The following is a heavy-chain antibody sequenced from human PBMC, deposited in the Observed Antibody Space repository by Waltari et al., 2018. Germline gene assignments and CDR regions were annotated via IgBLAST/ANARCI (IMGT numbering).Heavy chain of an antibody. J-gene: IGHJ4*02. CDR1: GHSVHHYFY. V-gene: IGHV4-38-2*01. CDR2: IYHTGSS. Sequence: QVQLRESGPGLVRSSETLSLTCPFSGHSVHHYFYWAWIRQSPGGGLEWIASIYHTGSSHYNSSLKSRVSISTDMSTKQFFLTLTHLTAADTAVYYCAEEGNTTAGLFDSWGQGTLVTVSS. CDR3: AEEGNTTAGLFDS. D-gene: IGHD6-25*01.